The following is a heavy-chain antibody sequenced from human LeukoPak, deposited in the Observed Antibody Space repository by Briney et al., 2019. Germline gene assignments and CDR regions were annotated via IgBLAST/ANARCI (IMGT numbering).Heavy chain of an antibody. Sequence: PGGGLRRSCAASGFTVNTNFMNWVRRAPGEGLEWIGEIHHSGSTNYNPSLKSRVTMSVDKSKNQFSLKLSSVTAADTAVYYCARTEAFCSDTSCSNWFDPWGQGTLVTVSS. CDR3: ARTEAFCSDTSCSNWFDP. V-gene: IGHV4-4*02. J-gene: IGHJ5*02. D-gene: IGHD2-2*01. CDR1: GFTVNTNF. CDR2: IHHSGST.